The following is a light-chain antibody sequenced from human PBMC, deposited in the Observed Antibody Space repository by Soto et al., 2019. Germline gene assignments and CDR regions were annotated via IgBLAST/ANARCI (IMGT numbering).Light chain of an antibody. Sequence: ENVLMQSPDTLSLSPGERATLSCRASQSVSSSYLAWYQQKPGQAPRLLIYGAPSRATGVPDRFSGTGSGTDFTLTISRLEPEDFAMYYCQQYGNSMWTFGQGTKVEIK. CDR3: QQYGNSMWT. CDR1: QSVSSSY. V-gene: IGKV3-20*01. CDR2: GAP. J-gene: IGKJ1*01.